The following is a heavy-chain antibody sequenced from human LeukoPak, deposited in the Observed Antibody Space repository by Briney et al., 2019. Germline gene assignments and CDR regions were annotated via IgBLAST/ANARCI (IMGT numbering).Heavy chain of an antibody. CDR3: AREFKSSTSLHYYYYYMDV. J-gene: IGHJ6*03. CDR2: INPSGGST. CDR1: GYTFTSYY. D-gene: IGHD2-2*01. Sequence: ASVKVSCKSSGYTFTSYYMHWVRQAPAQGLEWMGIINPSGGSTSYAQKFYDRVTITRDMATSTVYMELSSLRSEDTAVYYCAREFKSSTSLHYYYYYMDVWGKGTTVTVSS. V-gene: IGHV1-46*01.